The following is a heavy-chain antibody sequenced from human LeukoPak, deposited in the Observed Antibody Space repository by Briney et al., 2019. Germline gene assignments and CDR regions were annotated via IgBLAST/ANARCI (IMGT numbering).Heavy chain of an antibody. D-gene: IGHD5-18*01. Sequence: GRSLRLSCAASGFTFSSYGMHWVRQAPGKGLEWVAVIWYDGSNKYYADSVKGRFTISRDNSKNTLYLQMNSLRAEDTAVYYCARDLGDTAMATYYFDYWGQGTLVTVSS. J-gene: IGHJ4*02. V-gene: IGHV3-33*01. CDR1: GFTFSSYG. CDR3: ARDLGDTAMATYYFDY. CDR2: IWYDGSNK.